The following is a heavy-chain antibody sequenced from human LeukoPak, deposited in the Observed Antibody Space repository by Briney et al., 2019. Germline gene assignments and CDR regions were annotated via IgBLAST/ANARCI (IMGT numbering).Heavy chain of an antibody. Sequence: GGSLRLSCAASGFTFNTYSMNWVRQAPGKGLEWVSAISSSSAYIYYAESVKGRFTISRDNAKNSVYLQMNSLRAEDTAVYYCARVHDYGLTNWFDPWGQGTLVTVSS. D-gene: IGHD4-17*01. CDR2: ISSSSAYI. J-gene: IGHJ5*02. CDR3: ARVHDYGLTNWFDP. CDR1: GFTFNTYS. V-gene: IGHV3-21*06.